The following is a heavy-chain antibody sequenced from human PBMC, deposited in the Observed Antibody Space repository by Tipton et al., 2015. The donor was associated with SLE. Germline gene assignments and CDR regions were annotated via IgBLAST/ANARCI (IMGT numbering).Heavy chain of an antibody. Sequence: LRLSCTVSGGSISSGSYYWSWIRQPAGKGLEWIGYIYTSGSTNYNPSLKSRVTISVDTSKNQFSLKLSSVTAADTAVYYFARGYSGYYYYGMDVWGQGTTVTVSS. CDR2: IYTSGST. CDR1: GGSISSGSYY. CDR3: ARGYSGYYYYGMDV. J-gene: IGHJ6*02. V-gene: IGHV4-61*09. D-gene: IGHD1-26*01.